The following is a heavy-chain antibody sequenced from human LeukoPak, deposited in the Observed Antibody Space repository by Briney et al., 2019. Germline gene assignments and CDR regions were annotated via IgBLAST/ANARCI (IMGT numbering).Heavy chain of an antibody. V-gene: IGHV1-2*02. D-gene: IGHD4-23*01. J-gene: IGHJ6*02. CDR3: ARERTTVVTLDYYYGMDV. CDR2: INPNSGGT. CDR1: GYSFTGYY. Sequence: ASVKVSCKASGYSFTGYYIHWVRQAPGQGLEWMGWINPNSGGTKYAQKFQGRLTMTRDTSISTANMELSRLRSDETAVYYCARERTTVVTLDYYYGMDVWGLGTTVTVSS.